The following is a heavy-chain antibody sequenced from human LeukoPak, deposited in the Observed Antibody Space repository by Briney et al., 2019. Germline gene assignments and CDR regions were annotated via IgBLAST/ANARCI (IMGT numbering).Heavy chain of an antibody. CDR3: ATAVPAARYYYYGMDV. CDR2: ISGSGGST. Sequence: PGGSLRLSCAASGFTFSSYAMSWVRQAPGKGLEWVSAISGSGGSTYYADSVKGRFTISRDNSKNTLHLQMNSLRAEDTAVYYCATAVPAARYYYYGMDVWGQGTTVTVSS. J-gene: IGHJ6*02. V-gene: IGHV3-23*01. D-gene: IGHD2-2*01. CDR1: GFTFSSYA.